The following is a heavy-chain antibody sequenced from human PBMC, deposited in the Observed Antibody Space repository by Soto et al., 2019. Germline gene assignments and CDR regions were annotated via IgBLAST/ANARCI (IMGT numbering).Heavy chain of an antibody. CDR3: ARLGRYYQSLDS. D-gene: IGHD3-10*01. Sequence: KGLEWVGYIYYGVTTSYNPSLQSRVTISLGTSKTQFSLRLTSVTAADTAVYYCARLGRYYQSLDSWGPGTLV. V-gene: IGHV4-59*08. CDR2: IYYGVTT. J-gene: IGHJ5*01.